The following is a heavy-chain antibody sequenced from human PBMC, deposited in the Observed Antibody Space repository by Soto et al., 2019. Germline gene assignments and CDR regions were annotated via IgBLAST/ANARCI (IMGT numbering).Heavy chain of an antibody. V-gene: IGHV1-2*02. CDR2: IDPKSGGT. CDR3: ARVSVAVPA. D-gene: IGHD2-2*01. Sequence: QLVQSGAEVKKPGASVRVSCKTSGPTFIAYYIHWVRQAPGQGLEWMGWIDPKSGGTTYEQKFLGRVTMTRAASINTASLDLNRLTSDDTAVYYCARVSVAVPAWGQGALITVSS. J-gene: IGHJ4*02. CDR1: GPTFIAYY.